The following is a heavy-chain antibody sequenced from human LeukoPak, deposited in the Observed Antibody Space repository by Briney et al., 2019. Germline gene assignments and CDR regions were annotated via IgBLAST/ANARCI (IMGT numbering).Heavy chain of an antibody. CDR2: ISSGGSTI. D-gene: IGHD2-2*01. CDR1: GFTFSGYS. J-gene: IGHJ4*02. CDR3: ARDGCSSTSCSDY. Sequence: GGSLRLSCAASGFTFSGYSMSWVRQAPGKGLEWVSYISSGGSTIYYADSVKGRFTISRDNAENSLYLQMNSLRAEDTAVYYCARDGCSSTSCSDYWGQGTLVTVSS. V-gene: IGHV3-48*04.